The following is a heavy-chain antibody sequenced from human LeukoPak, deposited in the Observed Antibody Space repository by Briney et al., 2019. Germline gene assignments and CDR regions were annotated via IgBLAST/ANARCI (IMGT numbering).Heavy chain of an antibody. D-gene: IGHD3-10*01. Sequence: SETLSLTCAVYGGSFSGYYWSWIRQPPGKGLEWIGEINHSGSTNYNPSLKSRVTISVDTSKNQFSLKLSSVTAADTAVYYCARGALTYYYTIGAFDIWGQGTMVTVSS. J-gene: IGHJ3*02. CDR1: GGSFSGYY. CDR2: INHSGST. V-gene: IGHV4-34*01. CDR3: ARGALTYYYTIGAFDI.